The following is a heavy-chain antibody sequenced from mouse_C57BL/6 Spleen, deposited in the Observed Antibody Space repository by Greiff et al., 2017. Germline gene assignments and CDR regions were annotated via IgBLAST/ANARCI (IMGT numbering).Heavy chain of an antibody. V-gene: IGHV2-5*01. Sequence: VQLQQSGPGLVQPSQSLSITCTVSGFSLTSYGVHWVRQSPGKGLEWLGVIWRGGSTDYNAAFMSSLSITKDNSKSQVFFKMNSLQAVDTAIYYWAKPIIYDGDYYAMDCWGQGTSVTVSS. J-gene: IGHJ4*01. CDR2: IWRGGST. D-gene: IGHD1-1*01. CDR1: GFSLTSYG. CDR3: AKPIIYDGDYYAMDC.